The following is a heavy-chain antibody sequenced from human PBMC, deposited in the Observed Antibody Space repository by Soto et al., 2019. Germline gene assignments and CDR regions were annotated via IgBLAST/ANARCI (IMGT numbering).Heavy chain of an antibody. CDR3: ARAEGSYNMGTFPFYYMDV. D-gene: IGHD3-10*01. J-gene: IGHJ6*03. V-gene: IGHV1-69*08. CDR1: GGTFTSET. Sequence: QVQLVQSGPEVKKSGSSVKVSCKLSGGTFTSETISWVRQAPGHGLEWMGRIIPILGTGNYAQKFQGRITITEDKSTNTGYVELSSLTSEDPAVYFCARAEGSYNMGTFPFYYMDVWGNGTTVTFSS. CDR2: IIPILGTG.